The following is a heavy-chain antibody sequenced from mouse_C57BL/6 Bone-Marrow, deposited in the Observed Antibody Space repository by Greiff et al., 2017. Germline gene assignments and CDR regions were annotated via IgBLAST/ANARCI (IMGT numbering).Heavy chain of an antibody. V-gene: IGHV2-6*01. J-gene: IGHJ3*01. Sequence: QVQLKQSGPGLVAPSQSLSITCTVSGFSLTSYGVDWVRQSPGKGLEWLGVIWGVGSTNYNSALKSRLSISKDNSKSQVFLKMNSLQTGDTAMYYCASLLPQGANWGQGTLVTVSA. D-gene: IGHD2-1*01. CDR2: IWGVGST. CDR1: GFSLTSYG. CDR3: ASLLPQGAN.